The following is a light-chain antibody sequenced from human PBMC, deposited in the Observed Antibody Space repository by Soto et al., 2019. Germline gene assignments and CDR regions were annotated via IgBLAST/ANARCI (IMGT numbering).Light chain of an antibody. V-gene: IGKV3-20*01. J-gene: IGKJ1*01. CDR2: GAS. CDR1: QSVSSNY. CDR3: QQYGSSPPT. Sequence: EIVLTQSPGTLSLSPGERATLSCRASQSVSSNYLAWYQRKPGQAPRLLIYGASSRAIDIPNWFSGSGSGTDFTLTITRLEPEDFAVYYCQQYGSSPPTFGQGTKVEI.